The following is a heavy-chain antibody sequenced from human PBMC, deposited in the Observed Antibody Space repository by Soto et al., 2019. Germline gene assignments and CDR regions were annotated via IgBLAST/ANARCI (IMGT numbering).Heavy chain of an antibody. D-gene: IGHD6-13*01. CDR2: AYYRGNP. Sequence: QVQLQESGPRRVKSSQTLSLTCTVSGAAISSGTYYWSWIRQHPGKGLEWIGYAYYRGNPYYHPYLKSRITDSIDTSKNQFSLKLSSVTAADTAVYYCATDTDEIAAALSTWGQGTLVTVSS. CDR1: GAAISSGTYY. CDR3: ATDTDEIAAALST. V-gene: IGHV4-31*03. J-gene: IGHJ5*02.